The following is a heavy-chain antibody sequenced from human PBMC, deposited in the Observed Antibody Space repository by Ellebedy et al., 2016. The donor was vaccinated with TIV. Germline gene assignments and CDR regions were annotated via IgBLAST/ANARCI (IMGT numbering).Heavy chain of an antibody. V-gene: IGHV3-7*01. CDR2: TKQDGSEK. D-gene: IGHD7-27*01. Sequence: GESLKISCAASGFTFSTYWMGWVRQAAGKGLEWVANTKQDGSEKYYVDSVMGRFTISRDNDKNSLYLQMNSLRAEDTAVYYCARGGNWDIDYWGQGILVTVSS. J-gene: IGHJ4*02. CDR3: ARGGNWDIDY. CDR1: GFTFSTYW.